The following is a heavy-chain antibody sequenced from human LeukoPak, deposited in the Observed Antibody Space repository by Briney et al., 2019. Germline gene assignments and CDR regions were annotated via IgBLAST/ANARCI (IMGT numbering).Heavy chain of an antibody. J-gene: IGHJ6*02. V-gene: IGHV4-59*08. CDR3: AGTGYCSSTSCYGYYYYGMDV. CDR2: IYYRGST. CDR1: GGSISSYY. D-gene: IGHD2-2*01. Sequence: NPSETLSLTCTVSGGSISSYYWSWIRQPPGKGLEWIGYIYYRGSTNYNPSLKSRVTISVDTSKNQFSLKLSSVTAADTAVYYCAGTGYCSSTSCYGYYYYGMDVWGQGTTVTVSS.